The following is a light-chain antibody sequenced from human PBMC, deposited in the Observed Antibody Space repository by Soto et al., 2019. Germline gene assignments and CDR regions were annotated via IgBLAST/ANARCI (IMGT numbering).Light chain of an antibody. CDR1: QSISSY. V-gene: IGKV1-39*01. CDR3: QQSYITLLT. Sequence: DIQMTQSPSSLSAYVGDRVTITCRASQSISSYLNLYQQKPGKAPKLLIYAASSLQCVVPSRFSGSGSGTDFTLTISSLKPEDFATYYCQQSYITLLTFGQGNNVEIK. CDR2: AAS. J-gene: IGKJ1*01.